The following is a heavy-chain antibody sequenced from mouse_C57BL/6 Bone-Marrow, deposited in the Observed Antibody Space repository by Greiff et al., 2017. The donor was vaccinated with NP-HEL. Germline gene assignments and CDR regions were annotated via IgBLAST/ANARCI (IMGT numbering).Heavy chain of an antibody. Sequence: EVKVVDSGGGLVQPGGSLKLSCAASGFTFSDYYMYWVRQTPEKRLEWVAYISNGGGSTYYPDTVKGRFTISRDNAKNTLYLQMSRLKSEDTAMYYCARPYYAMDYWGQGTSVTVSS. J-gene: IGHJ4*01. CDR1: GFTFSDYY. CDR2: ISNGGGST. CDR3: ARPYYAMDY. V-gene: IGHV5-12*01.